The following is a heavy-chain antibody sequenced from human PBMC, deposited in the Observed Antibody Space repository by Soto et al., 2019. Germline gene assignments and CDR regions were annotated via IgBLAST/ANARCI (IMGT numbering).Heavy chain of an antibody. CDR1: GGTFSSYT. D-gene: IGHD1-26*01. CDR3: ASGVGAKSRDGMDV. Sequence: QVQLVQSGAEVKKPGSSVKVSCKASGGTFSSYTISWVRQAPGQGLEWMGRIIPILGIANYAQKFQGRVTITAEKSTSKAYRERSSLRSGDRAVYYCASGVGAKSRDGMDVGGQGTTVTVSS. J-gene: IGHJ6*02. CDR2: IIPILGIA. V-gene: IGHV1-69*02.